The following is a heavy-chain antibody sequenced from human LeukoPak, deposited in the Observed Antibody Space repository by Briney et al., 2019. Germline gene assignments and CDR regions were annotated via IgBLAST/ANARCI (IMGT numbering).Heavy chain of an antibody. D-gene: IGHD3-16*01. CDR3: VRDYWGPGDY. CDR2: MNQDEREK. Sequence: GGSLRLSSAASLFTFGSHWRSWVRQAPGKGQEWVANMNQDEREKYYVDSVRGGFTISRDNAKNSLYLEMTSLRAEDTAVFYCVRDYWGPGDYWGQGTLVTVSS. CDR1: LFTFGSHW. J-gene: IGHJ4*02. V-gene: IGHV3-7*01.